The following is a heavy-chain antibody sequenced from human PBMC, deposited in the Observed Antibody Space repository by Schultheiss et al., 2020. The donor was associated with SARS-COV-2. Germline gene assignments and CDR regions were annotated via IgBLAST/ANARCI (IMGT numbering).Heavy chain of an antibody. V-gene: IGHV1-69*13. CDR2: IIPIFGTA. J-gene: IGHJ5*02. Sequence: SVKVSCKASGYTFTGYGISWVRQAPGQGLEWMGGIIPIFGTANYAQKFQGRVTITADESTSTAYMELSSLRSEDTAVYYCARRGEIPPIVVVPAATIGDWFDPWGQGTLVTVSS. CDR1: GYTFTGYG. CDR3: ARRGEIPPIVVVPAATIGDWFDP. D-gene: IGHD2-2*01.